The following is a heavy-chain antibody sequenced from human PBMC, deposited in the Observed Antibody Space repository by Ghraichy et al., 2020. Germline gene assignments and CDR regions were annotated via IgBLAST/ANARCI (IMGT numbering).Heavy chain of an antibody. Sequence: SETLSLTCTVSGGPISSSSYYWGWIRKPPGKGLEWIGSIYYSGSTYYNPSLKSRVTISVDTSKNQFSLKLSSVTAADTAVYYCAGQRRDFWSGYKGFYYYSGMDVWGPGTSVTVSS. CDR1: GGPISSSSYY. CDR2: IYYSGST. D-gene: IGHD3-3*01. CDR3: AGQRRDFWSGYKGFYYYSGMDV. V-gene: IGHV4-39*01. J-gene: IGHJ6*02.